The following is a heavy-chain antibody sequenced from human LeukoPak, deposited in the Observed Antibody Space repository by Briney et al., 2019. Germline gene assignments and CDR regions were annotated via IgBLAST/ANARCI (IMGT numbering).Heavy chain of an antibody. J-gene: IGHJ4*02. CDR3: SRGHYGPDY. Sequence: PGGSLRLSCTASGFAYSGSSMHWVRQAPGKGLEWVSGIQGDGSSPTYADSVKGRFTISRDNAKGSVYLQVNILRAEDTAVYYCSRGHYGPDYWGQGTLVTVSS. D-gene: IGHD3-16*01. V-gene: IGHV3-74*01. CDR2: IQGDGSSP. CDR1: GFAYSGSS.